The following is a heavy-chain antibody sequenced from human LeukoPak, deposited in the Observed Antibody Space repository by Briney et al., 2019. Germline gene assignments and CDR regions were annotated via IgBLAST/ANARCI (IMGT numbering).Heavy chain of an antibody. D-gene: IGHD3-22*01. CDR3: AKDLYYYDSSGYPDY. CDR1: GFTFSSYA. CDR2: ISGSGGST. Sequence: PGGSLRLSCAASGFTFSSYAMSWVRRAPGKGLEWVSAISGSGGSTYYADSVKGRFTISRDNSKNTLYLQMNSLRAEDTAVYYCAKDLYYYDSSGYPDYWGQGTLVTVSS. J-gene: IGHJ4*02. V-gene: IGHV3-23*01.